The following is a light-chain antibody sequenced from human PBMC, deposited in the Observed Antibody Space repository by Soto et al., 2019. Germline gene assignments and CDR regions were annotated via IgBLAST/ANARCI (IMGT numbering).Light chain of an antibody. CDR2: EVS. CDR3: SSYTTTSTRV. V-gene: IGLV2-14*01. CDR1: SSDVGRYNY. J-gene: IGLJ3*02. Sequence: QSALTQPASVSGSPGQSMTISCTGTSSDVGRYNYVSWYQQHPGKAPKLMIYEVSNRPSGVSNRFSGSKSGNTASLTISGLQAEDEADYYCSSYTTTSTRVFGGGTKLTVL.